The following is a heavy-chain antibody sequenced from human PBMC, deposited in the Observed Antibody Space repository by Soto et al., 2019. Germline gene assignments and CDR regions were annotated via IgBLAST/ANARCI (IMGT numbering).Heavy chain of an antibody. V-gene: IGHV3-53*01. J-gene: IGHJ4*02. CDR3: AGRLTPAASLDY. CDR2: VHGGGST. Sequence: VQLVESGGGLIQPGGSLRFSCAASGFTVSNNHMTWVRQAAGKGLELVSFVHGGGSTSYADSVKGRFTISRDNSKNTLYLQMDSLRAEDTAIYYCAGRLTPAASLDYWGRGTLVTVSS. CDR1: GFTVSNNH. D-gene: IGHD3-16*01.